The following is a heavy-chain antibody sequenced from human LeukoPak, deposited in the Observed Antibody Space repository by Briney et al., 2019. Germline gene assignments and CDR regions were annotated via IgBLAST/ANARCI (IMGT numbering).Heavy chain of an antibody. CDR1: GFTFTSSA. J-gene: IGHJ6*02. D-gene: IGHD6-19*01. CDR3: AAGDSSGDYYYGMDV. CDR2: IVVGSGNT. Sequence: SVKVSCKASGFTFTSSAMQWVRQARGERLEWIGWIVVGSGNTNYAQKFQERVTITRDMSTSTAYMELSSLRSEDTAVYYCAAGDSSGDYYYGMDVWGQGTTVTVSS. V-gene: IGHV1-58*02.